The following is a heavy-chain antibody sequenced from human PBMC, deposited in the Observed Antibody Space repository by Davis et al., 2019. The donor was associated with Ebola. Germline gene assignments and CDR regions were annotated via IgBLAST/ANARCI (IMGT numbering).Heavy chain of an antibody. Sequence: MPSETLSLTCGVSGGSFSEYFWSWIRQPPEKGVEWIGEISHHNGYTNYNPSLRSRVAISVDSSKNQFSLKINSVTAADTATYYCARTTKTNIEDSGLVYNSFDYWGQGVLVSVSS. CDR1: GGSFSEYF. D-gene: IGHD2/OR15-2a*01. J-gene: IGHJ4*02. CDR3: ARTTKTNIEDSGLVYNSFDY. V-gene: IGHV4-34*01. CDR2: ISHHNGYT.